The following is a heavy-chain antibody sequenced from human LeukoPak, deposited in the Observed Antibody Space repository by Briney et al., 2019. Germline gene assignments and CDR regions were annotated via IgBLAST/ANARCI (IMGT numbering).Heavy chain of an antibody. D-gene: IGHD2-15*01. J-gene: IGHJ2*01. V-gene: IGHV3-53*01. CDR1: GSTASSNY. CDR3: ARDRRFCSGGSCPYWYFDL. Sequence: GGSLRLSCAASGSTASSNYMSWVRQAPGKGLEWVSVIYSGGSTYYADSVKGRFTISRDNSKNTLYLQMTSLRADDTAVYYCARDRRFCSGGSCPYWYFDLWGRGTLVTVSS. CDR2: IYSGGST.